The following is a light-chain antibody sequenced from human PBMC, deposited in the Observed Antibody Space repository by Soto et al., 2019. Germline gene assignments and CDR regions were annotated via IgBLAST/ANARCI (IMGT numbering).Light chain of an antibody. V-gene: IGLV1-40*01. CDR1: SSNIGAGYD. CDR2: GNI. CDR3: QSYDSSLGAGV. Sequence: QSVLTQPPSVSGAPGQRVTISCTGSSSNIGAGYDVHWYQQLPGTAPKLLIYGNINRPSGVPDRFSGSKSGTSASLAITGLQAEDEADYYCQSYDSSLGAGVFGGGTKVTVL. J-gene: IGLJ3*02.